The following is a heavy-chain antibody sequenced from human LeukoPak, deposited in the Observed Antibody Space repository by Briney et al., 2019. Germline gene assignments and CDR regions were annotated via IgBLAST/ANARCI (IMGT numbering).Heavy chain of an antibody. Sequence: GGSLRLSCAASGFTFSSYSMNWVRQAPGKGLEWVSSISSSSSYIYYADSVKGRFTISRDNAKNSLYLQMNSLRAEDTAVYYCARLELGVVVIASDHAFDIWGQGTMVTVSS. CDR1: GFTFSSYS. V-gene: IGHV3-21*01. J-gene: IGHJ3*02. D-gene: IGHD2-21*01. CDR3: ARLELGVVVIASDHAFDI. CDR2: ISSSSSYI.